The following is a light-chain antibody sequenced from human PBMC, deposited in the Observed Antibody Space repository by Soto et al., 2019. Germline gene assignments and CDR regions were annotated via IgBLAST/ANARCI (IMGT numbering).Light chain of an antibody. J-gene: IGKJ1*01. V-gene: IGKV1-6*01. CDR2: AAS. Sequence: AIQMTQSPSSLSTSVGDRVTITCRASQGIRKDLSWYQQKPGRAPKLLIYAASSLHTGVPSRFSGTGSGTDFTLTISSLQPEDFATYYCLQDYIYPWTFGQGTKVEVK. CDR3: LQDYIYPWT. CDR1: QGIRKD.